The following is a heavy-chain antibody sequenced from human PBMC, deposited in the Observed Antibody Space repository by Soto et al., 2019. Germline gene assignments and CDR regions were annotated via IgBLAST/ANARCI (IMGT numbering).Heavy chain of an antibody. Sequence: SETLSLTCTVCSGSIINYYWSWIPQPPRKGLEWIGFIYYSGSTNYNSFLKSRVTMSVDMSRQQLSLKLNSVTAADTAVYYCASRLTLATTTGDDFDLWCQETMVTISS. D-gene: IGHD4-17*01. CDR3: ASRLTLATTTGDDFDL. J-gene: IGHJ3*01. CDR2: IYYSGST. CDR1: SGSIINYY. V-gene: IGHV4-59*01.